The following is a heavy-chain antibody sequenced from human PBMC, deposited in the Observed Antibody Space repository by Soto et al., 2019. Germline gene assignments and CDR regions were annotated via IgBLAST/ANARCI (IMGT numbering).Heavy chain of an antibody. CDR2: ISSSGDIP. D-gene: IGHD4-17*01. J-gene: IGHJ4*02. V-gene: IGHV3-23*01. Sequence: EVQLLESGGGLVQPGGSLRLSCAASGFTFTTYAMSWVRQAPGKGLEWVSGISSSGDIPYYADSVKGRFTISRDQSKTAVYLQMNSLRADDTAIYYCAKVNSIVGDGDHDYWGQGTLVSVSS. CDR1: GFTFTTYA. CDR3: AKVNSIVGDGDHDY.